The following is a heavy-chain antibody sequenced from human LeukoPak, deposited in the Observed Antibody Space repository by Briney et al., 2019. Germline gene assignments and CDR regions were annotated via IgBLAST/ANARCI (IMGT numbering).Heavy chain of an antibody. V-gene: IGHV3-53*01. J-gene: IGHJ4*02. CDR1: GFTVSRNN. CDR2: IYSGDST. CDR3: ASGGNGGGWSNFEY. D-gene: IGHD6-19*01. Sequence: GGSLRLSCAASGFTVSRNNLIWVSQPPGKGLEWVAVIYSGDSTYYAESVQGRFTISRDRTKNTVYLQMNSLRAEDTAVYYCASGGNGGGWSNFEYWGQGTLVTVSS.